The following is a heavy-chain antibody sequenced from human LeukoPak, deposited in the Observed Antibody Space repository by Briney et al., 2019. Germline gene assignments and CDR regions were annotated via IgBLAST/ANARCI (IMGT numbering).Heavy chain of an antibody. CDR3: ARVTGYMIEDYFDN. CDR2: IYYSGST. D-gene: IGHD3-22*01. V-gene: IGHV4-59*01. Sequence: PSETLSLTCGVYDGSFSDYYWSWIRQPPGKGLEWIGYIYYSGSTNYNPSLKSRVTISVDTSKNQFSLKLRSVTAADTAVYYCARVTGYMIEDYFDNWGQGTLVTVSS. CDR1: DGSFSDYY. J-gene: IGHJ4*02.